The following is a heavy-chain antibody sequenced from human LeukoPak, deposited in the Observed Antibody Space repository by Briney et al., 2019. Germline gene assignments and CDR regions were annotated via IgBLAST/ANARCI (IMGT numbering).Heavy chain of an antibody. CDR2: IYTSGST. Sequence: PSETLSLTCTVPGGSISSYYWSWIRQPAGKGLEWIGRIYTSGSTNYNPSLKSRVTMSVDTSKNQFSLKLSSVTAADTAMYYCARYPSDGSGAYYFDYWGQGTLVTVSS. CDR1: GGSISSYY. D-gene: IGHD3-10*01. V-gene: IGHV4-4*07. J-gene: IGHJ4*02. CDR3: ARYPSDGSGAYYFDY.